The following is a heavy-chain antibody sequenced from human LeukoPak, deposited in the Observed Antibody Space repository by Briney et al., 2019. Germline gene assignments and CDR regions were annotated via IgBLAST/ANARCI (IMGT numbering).Heavy chain of an antibody. CDR3: AREGMYFYGSRGPGDLYYYMDV. Sequence: SETLSLTCTVSGGSIRSGSYYWSWIRQPAGKGLEWIGRIYSSGSTNYNPSLKSRVTVSVDTAKNQFSLKLSSVTAADTAVYYCAREGMYFYGSRGPGDLYYYMDVWGRGTAVTVSS. CDR2: IYSSGST. D-gene: IGHD3-22*01. CDR1: GGSIRSGSYY. V-gene: IGHV4-61*02. J-gene: IGHJ6*03.